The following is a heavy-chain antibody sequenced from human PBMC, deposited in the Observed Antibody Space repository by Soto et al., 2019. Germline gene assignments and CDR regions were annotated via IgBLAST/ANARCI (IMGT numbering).Heavy chain of an antibody. J-gene: IGHJ6*02. V-gene: IGHV3-33*01. Sequence: HPWGSLRLSCGASGFTFSSYGMHWVRQAPGKGLEWVAVICYDGSNKYYADSVKGRFTISRDNSKNTLYLQMNSLRAEDTAVYYCARRGYSYGYTYYYYYYGMDVWGQGTTVTVSS. D-gene: IGHD5-18*01. CDR2: ICYDGSNK. CDR3: ARRGYSYGYTYYYYYYGMDV. CDR1: GFTFSSYG.